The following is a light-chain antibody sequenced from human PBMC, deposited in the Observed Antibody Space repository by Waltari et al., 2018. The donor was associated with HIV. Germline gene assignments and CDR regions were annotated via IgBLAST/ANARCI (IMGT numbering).Light chain of an antibody. CDR1: NIGSKS. Sequence: SSVLTQSPSVSVAPGKTARITCGGKNIGSKSVNWYQQQPGQAPVMVIYHDTDRPSGSPDRFSGSNSEDTATLTIRRVEAGDEADYYCQVWDTNTDQYVIFGGGTNLAV. V-gene: IGLV3-21*04. CDR2: HDT. CDR3: QVWDTNTDQYVI. J-gene: IGLJ2*01.